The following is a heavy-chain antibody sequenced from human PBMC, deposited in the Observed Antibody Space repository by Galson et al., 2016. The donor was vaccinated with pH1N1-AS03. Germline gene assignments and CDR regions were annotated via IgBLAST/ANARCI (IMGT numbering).Heavy chain of an antibody. Sequence: SLRLSCAASGFTFHNFAMTWVRQAPGKGLEWVSGVIGRGGTTFYADSVKGRFTISRDNSNNTLFLQMENLRVEDTAVYYCAKDVLDCSGGRCYPDTTDSWGQGTLVTVSS. J-gene: IGHJ4*02. D-gene: IGHD2-15*01. CDR3: AKDVLDCSGGRCYPDTTDS. V-gene: IGHV3-23*01. CDR2: VIGRGGTT. CDR1: GFTFHNFA.